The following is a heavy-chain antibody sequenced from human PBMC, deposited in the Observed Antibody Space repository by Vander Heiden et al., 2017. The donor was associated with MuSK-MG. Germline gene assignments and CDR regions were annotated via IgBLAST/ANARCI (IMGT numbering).Heavy chain of an antibody. CDR3: AREGSCSGGSCYPPPLDY. V-gene: IGHV3-21*01. J-gene: IGHJ4*02. Sequence: EVQLVESGGGLVKPGGSLRLSCAASGFTFSTYSRNWVRQAPGKGLEWVSSISDRSSYIYNADSVKGRFTISRDNAKNSLYLQMNSLRAEDTAVYYCAREGSCSGGSCYPPPLDYWGQGTLVTVSS. D-gene: IGHD2-15*01. CDR1: GFTFSTYS. CDR2: ISDRSSYI.